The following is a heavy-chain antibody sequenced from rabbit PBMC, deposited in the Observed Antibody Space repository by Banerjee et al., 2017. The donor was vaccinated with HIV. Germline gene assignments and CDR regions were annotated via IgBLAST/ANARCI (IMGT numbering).Heavy chain of an antibody. J-gene: IGHJ4*01. CDR2: IYTGDGNT. D-gene: IGHD1-1*01. CDR3: ARGGYCGDGACSYFGL. Sequence: QQLVESGGGLVKPGASLTLTCKASGFDFSINYDMCWVRQAPGKGLEWIACIYTGDGNTYYASWAKGRFTISKTSSTTVTLQLNSLTAADTATYFCARGGYCGDGACSYFGLWGPGTLVTVS. CDR1: GFDFSINYD. V-gene: IGHV1S40*01.